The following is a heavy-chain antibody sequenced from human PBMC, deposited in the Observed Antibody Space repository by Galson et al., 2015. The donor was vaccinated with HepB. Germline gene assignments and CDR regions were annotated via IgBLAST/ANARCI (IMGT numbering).Heavy chain of an antibody. CDR3: ARDPLGYCSSTSCYGGLDY. CDR1: GFTFSSYT. J-gene: IGHJ4*02. V-gene: IGHV3-21*01. Sequence: SLRLSCAASGFTFSSYTMNWVRQAPGKGLEWVSSISSSHNYIYYADSVKGRFTISRDNAKNSLYLQMNSLRADDTAVYYCARDPLGYCSSTSCYGGLDYWGQGTLVTVSS. D-gene: IGHD2-2*01. CDR2: ISSSHNYI.